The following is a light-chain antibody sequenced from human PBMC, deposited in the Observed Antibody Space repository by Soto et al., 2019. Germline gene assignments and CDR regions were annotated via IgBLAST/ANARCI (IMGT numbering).Light chain of an antibody. CDR2: DAS. J-gene: IGKJ5*01. CDR3: RQDDHHQIT. Sequence: DIQMTQSPYSLSASVGDRVTITCRASQTIPMYCNWYQQKQGKAPKXGIFDASNLETGVPSRFSANKDGTDGNFYLRSHQQRDRSTNVDRQDDHHQITFRPGTRLENK. CDR1: QTIPMY. V-gene: IGKV1-33*01.